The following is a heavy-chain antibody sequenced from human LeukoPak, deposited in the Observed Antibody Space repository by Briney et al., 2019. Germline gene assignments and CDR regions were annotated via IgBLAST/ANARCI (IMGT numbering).Heavy chain of an antibody. CDR3: ARVSYASYCSGGSCYPETIDH. CDR1: GYTFTGYY. V-gene: IGHV1-2*02. J-gene: IGHJ4*02. Sequence: ASVKVSCKASGYTFTGYYIHWVRQAPGQGLEWMGWINPNSGGTNYAQKFQGRVTMTRDTSISTAYMELSRLRSDDTAVYYCARVSYASYCSGGSCYPETIDHWGQGTLVTVSS. D-gene: IGHD2-15*01. CDR2: INPNSGGT.